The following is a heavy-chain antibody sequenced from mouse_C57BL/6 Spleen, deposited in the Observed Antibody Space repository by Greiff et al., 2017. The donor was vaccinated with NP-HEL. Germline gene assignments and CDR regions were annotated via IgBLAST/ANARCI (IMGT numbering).Heavy chain of an antibody. CDR3: ASPTTVVASHWYFDV. J-gene: IGHJ1*03. D-gene: IGHD1-1*01. Sequence: VQLQQSGPELVKPGASVKISCKASGYAFSSSWMNWVKQRPGKGLEWIGRIYPGDGDTNYNGKFKGKATLTADKSSSTAYMQLSSLTSEDSAVYFCASPTTVVASHWYFDVWGTGTTVTVSS. CDR1: GYAFSSSW. V-gene: IGHV1-82*01. CDR2: IYPGDGDT.